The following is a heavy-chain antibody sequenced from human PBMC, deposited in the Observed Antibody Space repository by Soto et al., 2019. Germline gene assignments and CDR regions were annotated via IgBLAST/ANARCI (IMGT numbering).Heavy chain of an antibody. Sequence: QVQLQESGPGLVKPSGTLSLTCAVSSGSISSSNWWRWVRQPPGKGLEWIGEIYHSGSTNNNPSLKSRVTISVDKSQNQLSLKLSSVTAADTAVYYCARVDYDILTGYPFLGYWGQGTLVTVSS. J-gene: IGHJ4*02. CDR3: ARVDYDILTGYPFLGY. D-gene: IGHD3-9*01. CDR2: IYHSGST. CDR1: SGSISSSNW. V-gene: IGHV4-4*02.